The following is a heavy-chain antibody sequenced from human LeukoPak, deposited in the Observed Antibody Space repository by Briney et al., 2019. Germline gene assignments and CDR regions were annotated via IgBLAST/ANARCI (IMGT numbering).Heavy chain of an antibody. CDR1: GFTFSSYS. CDR2: ISSSSSYI. V-gene: IGHV3-21*01. J-gene: IGHJ4*02. Sequence: PGGXXRLSCAASGFTFSSYSMNWVRQAPGKGVEWVSSISSSSSYIHYADAVKGGFTISRDNAKNSLYLQMNSLRAEDTAVYYCARKGAGTSASHFDYWGQGTLVTVSS. CDR3: ARKGAGTSASHFDY. D-gene: IGHD6-19*01.